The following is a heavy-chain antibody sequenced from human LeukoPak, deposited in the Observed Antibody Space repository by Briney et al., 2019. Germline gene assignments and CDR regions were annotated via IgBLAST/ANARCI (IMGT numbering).Heavy chain of an antibody. CDR3: ASHGHDYGDYALDI. D-gene: IGHD4-17*01. V-gene: IGHV4-59*01. Sequence: PSETLSLTCTVSGGSISSYYWSWIRQPPGKGLEWIGYIYYSGSTNYNPSLKSRVTISVDTSKNQFSLKLSSVTAADTAVYYCASHGHDYGDYALDIWGQGTMVTVSS. CDR1: GGSISSYY. CDR2: IYYSGST. J-gene: IGHJ3*02.